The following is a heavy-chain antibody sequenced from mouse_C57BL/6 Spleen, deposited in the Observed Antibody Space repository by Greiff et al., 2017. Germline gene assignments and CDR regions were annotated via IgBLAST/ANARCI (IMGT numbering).Heavy chain of an antibody. V-gene: IGHV3-6*01. CDR1: GYSITSGYY. CDR2: ISYDGSN. Sequence: EVKLMESGPGLVKPSQSLSLTCSVTGYSITSGYYWNWIRQFPGNKLEWMGYISYDGSNNYNPSLKNRISITRVTSKNQFFLKLNSVTTEDTATYYCARDAWFAYWGQGTLVTVSA. CDR3: ARDAWFAY. J-gene: IGHJ3*01.